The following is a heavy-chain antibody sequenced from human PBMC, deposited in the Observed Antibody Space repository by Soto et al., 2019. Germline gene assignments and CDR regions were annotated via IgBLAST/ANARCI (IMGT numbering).Heavy chain of an antibody. D-gene: IGHD2-21*02. CDR3: ARDQCGVDCRRAPWSFDL. CDR2: IIPIFGTA. CDR1: GGTFSSYA. Sequence: QVQLVQSGAEGKKPGSSVKVSCKASGGTFSSYAISWVRQAPGQGLEWMGGIIPIFGTANYAQKLQGRVTITADESTSTAYLELSSVRSEATAVYYCARDQCGVDCRRAPWSFDLWGRGTLVTVSS. V-gene: IGHV1-69*01. J-gene: IGHJ2*01.